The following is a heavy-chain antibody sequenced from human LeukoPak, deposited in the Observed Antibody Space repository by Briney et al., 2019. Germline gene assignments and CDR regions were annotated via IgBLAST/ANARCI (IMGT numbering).Heavy chain of an antibody. CDR1: GFTFSSYS. V-gene: IGHV3-21*01. J-gene: IGHJ5*02. Sequence: PGGSLRLSCAASGFTFSSYSMNWVRQAPGKGLEWVSSISSSNSYIYYADSVKGRFTISRDNAKNSLYLQMNSLRAEDTAVYYCARMVATGRFDPWGQGTLVTVSS. CDR2: ISSSNSYI. CDR3: ARMVATGRFDP. D-gene: IGHD5-12*01.